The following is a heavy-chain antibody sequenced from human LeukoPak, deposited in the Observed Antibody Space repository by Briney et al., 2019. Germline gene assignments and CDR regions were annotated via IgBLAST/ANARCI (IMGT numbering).Heavy chain of an antibody. D-gene: IGHD4-17*01. CDR1: GYSISSTYY. CDR2: IYHSGST. CDR3: ARAGDYGSYSYSDYYMDV. Sequence: SETLSLTCTVSGYSISSTYYWGWIRQPPGKGLEWIGSIYHSGSTYYNPSLKSRVTISGDTSKNQFSLKLSSVTAADTAVYYCARAGDYGSYSYSDYYMDVWGKGTTVTISS. J-gene: IGHJ6*03. V-gene: IGHV4-38-2*02.